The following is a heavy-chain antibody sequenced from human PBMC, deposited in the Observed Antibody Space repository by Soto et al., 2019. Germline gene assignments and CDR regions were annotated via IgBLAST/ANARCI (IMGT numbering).Heavy chain of an antibody. CDR1: GGTFSSYN. Sequence: QVQLVQSAAEVKKPGSSVKVSCKASGGTFSSYNIGWVRQAPGQGLEWMGRISVLFGVANYARNSQGRVTISADKATSTAYMELISLSSEDTAVCYCVRDRSGWYYFHYWGEGTRGTVSS. D-gene: IGHD6-19*01. V-gene: IGHV1-69*02. J-gene: IGHJ4*02. CDR2: ISVLFGVA. CDR3: VRDRSGWYYFHY.